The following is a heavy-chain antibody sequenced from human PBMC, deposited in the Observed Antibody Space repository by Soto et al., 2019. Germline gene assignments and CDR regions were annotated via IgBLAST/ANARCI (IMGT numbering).Heavy chain of an antibody. CDR2: IIPILGIA. D-gene: IGHD2-2*01. CDR1: GGTFSSYT. CDR3: ARIAYCSSTSCSRNWFDP. V-gene: IGHV1-69*02. Sequence: ASVKVSCKASGGTFSSYTISWVRQAPGQGLEWMGRIIPILGIANYAQKFQGRVTITADKSTSTAYMELSSLRSEDTAVYYCARIAYCSSTSCSRNWFDPWGQGTLVTVSS. J-gene: IGHJ5*02.